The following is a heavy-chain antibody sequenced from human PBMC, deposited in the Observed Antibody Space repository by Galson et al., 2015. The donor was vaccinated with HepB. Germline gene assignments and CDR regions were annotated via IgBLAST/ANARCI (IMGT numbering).Heavy chain of an antibody. CDR2: IIPILGIA. CDR1: GGTFSSYT. Sequence: SVKVSRKASGGTFSSYTISWVRQAPGQGLEWMGRIIPILGIANYAQKFQGRVTITADKSTSTAYMELSSLRSEDTAVYYCARDKAAAGTTFDYWGQGTLVTVSS. J-gene: IGHJ4*02. V-gene: IGHV1-69*04. CDR3: ARDKAAAGTTFDY. D-gene: IGHD6-13*01.